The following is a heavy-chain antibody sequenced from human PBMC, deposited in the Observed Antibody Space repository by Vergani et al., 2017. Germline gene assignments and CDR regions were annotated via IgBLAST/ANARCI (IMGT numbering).Heavy chain of an antibody. Sequence: EVQLLESGGGLVQPGGSLRLSCAASGFTFSSYAMSWVRQAQGKGLEWVSAISGSGGSTYYADSVKGRFTISRDNSKNTLYLQMNSLRAEDTAVYYCAKQGPGIAVAGTHIDYWGQGTLVTVSS. CDR1: GFTFSSYA. CDR2: ISGSGGST. V-gene: IGHV3-23*01. CDR3: AKQGPGIAVAGTHIDY. D-gene: IGHD6-19*01. J-gene: IGHJ4*02.